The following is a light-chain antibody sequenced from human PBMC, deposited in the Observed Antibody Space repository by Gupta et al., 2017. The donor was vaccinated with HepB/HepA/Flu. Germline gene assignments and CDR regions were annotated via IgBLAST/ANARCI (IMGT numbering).Light chain of an antibody. CDR1: QSVSSSY. Sequence: EIVLTQSPCTLSLSPGERATLSCRARQSVSSSYLAWYKQKQGQSPRLLIYGASSRDTGITDRFSGSGSGKEVTLTISRRDHEDFAVYYCQQDWSSPLWTFGQGTKVEIK. J-gene: IGKJ1*01. V-gene: IGKV3-20*01. CDR2: GAS. CDR3: QQDWSSPLWT.